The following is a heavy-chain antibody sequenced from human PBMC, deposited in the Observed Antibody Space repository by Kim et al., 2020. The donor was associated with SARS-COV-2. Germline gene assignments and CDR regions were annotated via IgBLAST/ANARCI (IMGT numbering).Heavy chain of an antibody. CDR3: ARHGLNFGELLSGSFDY. Sequence: SETLSLTCTVSGGSISSSSYYWGWIRQPPGKGLEWIGSIYYSGSTYYNPSLKSRVTISVDTSKNQFSLKLSSVTAADTAVYYCARHGLNFGELLSGSFDYWGQGTLVTVSS. CDR2: IYYSGST. V-gene: IGHV4-39*01. J-gene: IGHJ4*02. D-gene: IGHD3-10*01. CDR1: GGSISSSSYY.